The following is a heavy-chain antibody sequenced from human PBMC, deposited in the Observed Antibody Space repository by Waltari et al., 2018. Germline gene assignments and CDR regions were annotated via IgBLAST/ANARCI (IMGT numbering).Heavy chain of an antibody. CDR1: GFTVGNNF. CDR3: AKVDNVGLNNY. J-gene: IGHJ4*02. Sequence: EVQLVESGGDLIQPGGSLRLSCAASGFTVGNNFMGWVRQAPGKGLGWVSVIYSVGSTNYIDSVRGRFTISRDSSKNTLYLQMNSLRAEDTAVYYCAKVDNVGLNNYWGQGTLVTVSS. D-gene: IGHD1-1*01. CDR2: IYSVGST. V-gene: IGHV3-53*01.